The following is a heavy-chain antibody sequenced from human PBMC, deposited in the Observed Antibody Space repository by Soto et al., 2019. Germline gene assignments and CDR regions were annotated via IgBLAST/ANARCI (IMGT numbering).Heavy chain of an antibody. CDR3: VRAQPATLFDY. CDR2: SRNKANSYTT. J-gene: IGHJ4*01. V-gene: IGHV3-72*01. CDR1: GFTFSDHY. Sequence: EVLLVESGGGLVQPGGSLRLSCAASGFTFSDHYMDWVRQAPGKGLEWVGRSRNKANSYTTEYAASVKGRFTVSRDDSLHGLSLQMNSLKTEDTAVYYGVRAQPATLFDYWGHGTLVTVSS. D-gene: IGHD6-25*01.